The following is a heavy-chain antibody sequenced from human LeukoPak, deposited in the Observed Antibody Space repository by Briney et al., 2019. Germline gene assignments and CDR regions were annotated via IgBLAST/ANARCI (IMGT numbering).Heavy chain of an antibody. CDR1: GFTFSIYD. CDR2: IDRGVGST. V-gene: IGHV3-23*01. Sequence: GGSLRLSCAASGFTFSIYDLSWVRQAPGKGLECVSAIDRGVGSTYYADSVKGRFTISRDNSKNTLYLQMNNLRVDDTAVYYCAKALSSNYYGSGSYLDYWGQGTLVTVSS. CDR3: AKALSSNYYGSGSYLDY. J-gene: IGHJ4*02. D-gene: IGHD3-10*01.